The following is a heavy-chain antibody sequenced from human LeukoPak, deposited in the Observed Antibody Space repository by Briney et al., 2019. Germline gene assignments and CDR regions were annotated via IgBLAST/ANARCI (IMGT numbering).Heavy chain of an antibody. V-gene: IGHV4-59*01. J-gene: IGHJ4*02. Sequence: TLSLTXTVSGGSISSYYWSWIRQPPGKGLEWIGYIYYSGSTNYNPSLKSRVTISVDTSKNQFSLKLSSVTAADTAVYYCARQSTYYDFWSGYSAGRYFDYWGQGTLVTVSS. D-gene: IGHD3-3*01. CDR2: IYYSGST. CDR3: ARQSTYYDFWSGYSAGRYFDY. CDR1: GGSISSYY.